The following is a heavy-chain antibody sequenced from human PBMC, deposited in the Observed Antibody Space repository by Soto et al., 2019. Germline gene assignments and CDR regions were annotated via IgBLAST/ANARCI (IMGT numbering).Heavy chain of an antibody. CDR2: ISTDGSIT. D-gene: IGHD2-8*01. CDR1: GLIFSNYK. CDR3: ARDTNGLHY. V-gene: IGHV3-74*01. J-gene: IGHJ4*02. Sequence: GVSLRLSCAASGLIFSNYKMHWVRQAPGKGLVWVSRISTDGSITDYADSVKGRFTVSRDNAKNTLYLQMNSLRVDDTAVYYCARDTNGLHYWGQGTLVTVSS.